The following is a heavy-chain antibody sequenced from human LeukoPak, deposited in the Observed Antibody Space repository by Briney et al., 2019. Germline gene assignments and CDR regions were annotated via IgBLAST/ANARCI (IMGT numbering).Heavy chain of an antibody. CDR2: INSDGSTT. CDR1: GFTISSYW. Sequence: GGSLRLSCTASGFTISSYWMHWVRQAPGKGLVWVSRINSDGSTTTYADSVKGRFTISRDNAKNTLYLQMNSLRAEDTAVYYCARKQVGYCNGGSCYPDYWGQGTLVTVSS. CDR3: ARKQVGYCNGGSCYPDY. V-gene: IGHV3-74*01. D-gene: IGHD2-15*01. J-gene: IGHJ4*02.